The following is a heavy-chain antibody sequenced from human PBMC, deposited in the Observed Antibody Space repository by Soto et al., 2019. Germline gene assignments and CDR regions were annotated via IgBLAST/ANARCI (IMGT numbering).Heavy chain of an antibody. CDR3: ARNMIPYPLPDYYYYGRDV. CDR2: IIPIFGTA. Sequence: GASVKVSCKASGGTFSSYAISWVRQAPGQGLEWMGGIIPIFGTANYAQKFKGRVTITADESTSTAYMELSSLRSEDTAVYYCARNMIPYPLPDYYYYGRDVLGQGTTVTVSS. D-gene: IGHD2-2*01. V-gene: IGHV1-69*13. CDR1: GGTFSSYA. J-gene: IGHJ6*02.